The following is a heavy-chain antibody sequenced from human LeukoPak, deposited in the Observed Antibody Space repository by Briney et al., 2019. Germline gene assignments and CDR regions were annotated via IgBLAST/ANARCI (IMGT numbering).Heavy chain of an antibody. V-gene: IGHV3-23*01. J-gene: IGHJ4*02. CDR2: ISGSRGST. CDR3: ARDPTSIYDSSGYYFDY. CDR1: GFTFSSYA. D-gene: IGHD3-22*01. Sequence: GGSLRLSCAASGFTFSSYAMSWVRQAPGKGLEWVSAISGSRGSTYYADSVKGRFTISKDNSKNTLYLQMNSLRAEDTAVYYCARDPTSIYDSSGYYFDYWGQGTLVTVSS.